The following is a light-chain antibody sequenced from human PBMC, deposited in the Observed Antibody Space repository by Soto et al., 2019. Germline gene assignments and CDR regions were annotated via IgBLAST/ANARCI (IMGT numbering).Light chain of an antibody. CDR1: QSVASNY. V-gene: IGKV3-20*01. CDR3: QQYGISHT. Sequence: EIVLTQSPGSLSLSPGERATLSCRASQSVASNYLAWYQQKPGQAPRVLIDGASSRATGIPDRFSGSGSGTDFTLTISRLDPEDFAVYYCQQYGISHTFGQGTKLEVK. CDR2: GAS. J-gene: IGKJ2*01.